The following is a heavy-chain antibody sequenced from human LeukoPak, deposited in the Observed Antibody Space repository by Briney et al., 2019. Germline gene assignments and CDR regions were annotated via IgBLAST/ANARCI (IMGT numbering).Heavy chain of an antibody. D-gene: IGHD6-13*01. Sequence: ASVKVSCKASGGTSSSYAISWVRQAPGQGLEWMGRIIPIFGIANYAQKFQGRVTITADKSTSTAYMELSSLRSEDTAVYYCAKHSSSWYEFDYWGQGTLVTVSS. CDR1: GGTSSSYA. CDR2: IIPIFGIA. J-gene: IGHJ4*02. V-gene: IGHV1-69*04. CDR3: AKHSSSWYEFDY.